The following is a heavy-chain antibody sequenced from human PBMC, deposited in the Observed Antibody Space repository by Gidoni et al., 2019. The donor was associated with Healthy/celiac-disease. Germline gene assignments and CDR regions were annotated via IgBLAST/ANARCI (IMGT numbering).Heavy chain of an antibody. V-gene: IGHV3-23*01. CDR3: AKRWELRDYFDY. CDR1: GFTFSSYA. J-gene: IGHJ4*02. Sequence: EVQLLESGGGLVQPGGSLRLSCAASGFTFSSYAMSWVRQAPGKGMEWVSAISGSGGSTYYADSVKGRFTISRDNSKNTLYLQMNSLRAEDTAVYYCAKRWELRDYFDYWGQGTLVTVSS. D-gene: IGHD1-26*01. CDR2: ISGSGGST.